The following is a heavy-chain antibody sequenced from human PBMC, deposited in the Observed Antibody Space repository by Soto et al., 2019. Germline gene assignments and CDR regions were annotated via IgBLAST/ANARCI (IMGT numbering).Heavy chain of an antibody. Sequence: PGESLKISCKGSGYSFTSYWISWVRQMPGKGLEWMGRIDPSDSYTNYSPSFQGHVTISADKSISTAYLQWSSLKASDTAMYYCARLKSSSWYIYGMDVWGQGTKVTVSS. CDR3: ARLKSSSWYIYGMDV. CDR2: IDPSDSYT. CDR1: GYSFTSYW. V-gene: IGHV5-10-1*01. D-gene: IGHD6-13*01. J-gene: IGHJ6*02.